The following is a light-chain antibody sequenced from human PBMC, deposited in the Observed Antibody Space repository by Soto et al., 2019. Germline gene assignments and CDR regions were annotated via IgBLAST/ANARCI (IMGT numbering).Light chain of an antibody. CDR2: GAS. J-gene: IGKJ2*01. CDR3: QQSFRTPYT. CDR1: HSVGSN. V-gene: IGKV3-15*01. Sequence: VMTQSPTTLSVSPGETATLSCRASHSVGSNLAWYQQNPGQAPRLLIYGASTRATGVPARFSGSGSATQFTLTISNPQSEDFATYYCQQSFRTPYTFGQGTDLEI.